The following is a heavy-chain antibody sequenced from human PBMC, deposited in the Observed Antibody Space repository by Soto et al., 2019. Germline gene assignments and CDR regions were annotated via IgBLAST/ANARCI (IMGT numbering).Heavy chain of an antibody. CDR2: IDWNSGAI. CDR1: GFTFDDYV. V-gene: IGHV3-9*01. CDR3: AKDIGYCSGTRCDYGMDV. J-gene: IGHJ6*02. Sequence: EVQLVESGGGLVQPGRSLRLSCAASGFTFDDYVVHWVRQVPGKGLEWVSGIDWNSGAIGYADSVKGRFIISRDSAKNSLFLQMNSLRAEDTALYYCAKDIGYCSGTRCDYGMDVWGQGTTVTVSS. D-gene: IGHD2-2*03.